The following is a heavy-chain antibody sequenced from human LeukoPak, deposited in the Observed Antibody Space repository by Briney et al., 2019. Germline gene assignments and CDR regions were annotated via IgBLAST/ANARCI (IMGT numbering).Heavy chain of an antibody. CDR3: ARGRYSYGRVNDAFDI. V-gene: IGHV1-8*01. D-gene: IGHD5-18*01. Sequence: VASVKVSCKASGYTFTSYDINWVRQAPGQGLEWMGWMNPNSGNTGYAQKFQGRVTMTRNTSISTAYMELSSLRSEDTAVYYCARGRYSYGRVNDAFDIWGQGTMVTVSS. CDR2: MNPNSGNT. CDR1: GYTFTSYD. J-gene: IGHJ3*02.